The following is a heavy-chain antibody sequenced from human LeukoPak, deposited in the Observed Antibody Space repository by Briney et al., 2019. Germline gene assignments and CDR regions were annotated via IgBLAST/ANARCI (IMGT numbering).Heavy chain of an antibody. J-gene: IGHJ4*02. CDR3: ARGGVLKSVDY. CDR2: LYHSGNT. CDR1: GYSISSGYY. Sequence: SETLSLTCTVSGYSISSGYYWGWIRQSPGKGLEWIGSLYHSGNTYYNPSLKSRVTISVDTSKNQLSLKLSSVTAADTAVYYCARGGVLKSVDYWGQGTLVAVSS. V-gene: IGHV4-38-2*02. D-gene: IGHD3-16*01.